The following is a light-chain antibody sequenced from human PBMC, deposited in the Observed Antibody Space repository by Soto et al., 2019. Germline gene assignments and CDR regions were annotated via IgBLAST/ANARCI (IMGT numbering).Light chain of an antibody. CDR3: CSYAGSSTFYV. J-gene: IGLJ1*01. CDR1: SSDVGSYNL. Sequence: QSVLTQPASVSGSAGQSITISCTGTSSDVGSYNLVSWYQQHPGKAPKLMIYEGNKRPSGVSNRFSGSKSGNTASLTISGLQAEDEADYYCCSYAGSSTFYVFGTGTKVPV. CDR2: EGN. V-gene: IGLV2-23*01.